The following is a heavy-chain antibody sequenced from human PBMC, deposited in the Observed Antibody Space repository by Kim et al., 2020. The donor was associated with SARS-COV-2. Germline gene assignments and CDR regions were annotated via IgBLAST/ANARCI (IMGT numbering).Heavy chain of an antibody. J-gene: IGHJ4*02. CDR2: ISYDGSNK. CDR3: ARSPGYSGSYLSH. D-gene: IGHD1-26*01. Sequence: GGSLRLSCAASGFTFSSYAMHWVRQAPGKGLEWVAVISYDGSNKYYADSVKGRFTISRDNSKNTLYLQMNSLRAEDTAVYYCARSPGYSGSYLSHWGQGTLVTVSS. CDR1: GFTFSSYA. V-gene: IGHV3-30-3*01.